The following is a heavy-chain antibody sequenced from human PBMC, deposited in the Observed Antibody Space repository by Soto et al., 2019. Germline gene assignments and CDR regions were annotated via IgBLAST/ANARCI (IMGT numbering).Heavy chain of an antibody. CDR2: ILYDGSNK. J-gene: IGHJ4*02. CDR1: GFTFSSYG. CDR3: AKDFTYYDFWSLSLVFDY. Sequence: QVQLVESGGGVVQPGRSLRLSCAASGFTFSSYGMHWVRQAPGKGLEWVAVILYDGSNKYYADSVKGRFTISRDNSKNTLYLQMNSLRAEDTAVYYCAKDFTYYDFWSLSLVFDYWGQGTLVTVSS. V-gene: IGHV3-30*18. D-gene: IGHD3-3*01.